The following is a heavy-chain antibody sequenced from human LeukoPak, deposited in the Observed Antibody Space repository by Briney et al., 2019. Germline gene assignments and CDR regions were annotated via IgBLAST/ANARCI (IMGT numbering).Heavy chain of an antibody. CDR3: ARGIARAAMATPFDY. CDR2: INHSGST. CDR1: GGSFSGYY. J-gene: IGHJ4*02. D-gene: IGHD5-18*01. V-gene: IGHV4-34*01. Sequence: PSETLSLTCAVYGGSFSGYYWSWIRQPPGKGLEWIGEINHSGSTNYNPSLKSRVTISVDTSKNQFSLKLSSVTAADTAVYYCARGIARAAMATPFDYWGQGTLVTVSS.